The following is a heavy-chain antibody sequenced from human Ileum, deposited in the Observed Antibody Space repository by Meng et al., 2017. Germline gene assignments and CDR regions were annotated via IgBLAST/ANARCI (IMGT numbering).Heavy chain of an antibody. V-gene: IGHV3-7*01. CDR3: ARWTNSALAY. CDR2: VKQDGIEK. J-gene: IGHJ4*02. CDR1: GFTFTSSW. Sequence: GESLKISCAASGFTFTSSWMGWVRQAPGKELEWVANVKQDGIEKYYVDSVKGRFTISRDNAMNSLYLQISSLRAEDTAVYYGARWTNSALAYWGQGTVVTVSS. D-gene: IGHD3/OR15-3a*01.